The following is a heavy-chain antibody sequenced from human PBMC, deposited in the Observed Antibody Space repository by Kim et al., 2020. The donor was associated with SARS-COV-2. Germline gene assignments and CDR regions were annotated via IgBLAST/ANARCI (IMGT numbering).Heavy chain of an antibody. CDR2: ISPGDLDT. D-gene: IGHD1-26*01. J-gene: IGHJ6*02. CDR1: GFIFTSYW. Sequence: GESLKISCEASGFIFTSYWIAWVRQMPGKGLEWVGTISPGDLDTRYSPSFQGHVTLSADKSITTAYLEWRSLKASDSAMYYCARHGEWEIPYFYYYGLDVWGQGTTVTVSS. V-gene: IGHV5-51*01. CDR3: ARHGEWEIPYFYYYGLDV.